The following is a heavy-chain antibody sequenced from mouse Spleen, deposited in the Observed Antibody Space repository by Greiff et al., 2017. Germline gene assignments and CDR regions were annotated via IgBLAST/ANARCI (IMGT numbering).Heavy chain of an antibody. CDR1: GFTFSSYY. CDR2: ISSGGGST. V-gene: IGHV5-9*04. CDR3: ARSMGGGNLYFDY. J-gene: IGHJ2*01. Sequence: EVKVEESGGGLVKLGGSLKLSCAASGFTFSSYYMSWVRQTPEKRLEWVATISSGGGSTYYPDSVKGRFTISRDNAKNTLYLQMSSLNSEDTAVYYCARSMGGGNLYFDYWGQGTTLTVSS. D-gene: IGHD1-1*02.